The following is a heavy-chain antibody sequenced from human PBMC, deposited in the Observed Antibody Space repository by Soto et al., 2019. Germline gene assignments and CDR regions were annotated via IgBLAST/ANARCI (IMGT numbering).Heavy chain of an antibody. CDR1: GFTFSTYA. CDR3: AKGLSGSPYYYYGMDV. V-gene: IGHV3-23*01. J-gene: IGHJ6*02. CDR2: LSASGATT. Sequence: EVQLLESGGGLVQPGGSLRLSCAASGFTFSTYAMTWVRQAPGKGLKWVSDLSASGATTYHADSVKGRFTISRDNSENTLYLQMNSLRAEDTAVYYCAKGLSGSPYYYYGMDVWGQGTTVTVSS. D-gene: IGHD1-26*01.